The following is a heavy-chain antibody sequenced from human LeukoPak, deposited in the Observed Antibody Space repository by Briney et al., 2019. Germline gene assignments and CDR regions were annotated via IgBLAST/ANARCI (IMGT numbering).Heavy chain of an antibody. V-gene: IGHV4-34*01. Sequence: SETLSLTCAVYGGSFSGYYWSWIRQPPGKGLEWIGEINHSGSTNYNPSLKSRVTISVDTSKNQFSLKLSSVTAADTAVYYCARGQRLRTYYYYGMDVWGQGTTVTVSS. J-gene: IGHJ6*02. D-gene: IGHD4-17*01. CDR2: INHSGST. CDR1: GGSFSGYY. CDR3: ARGQRLRTYYYYGMDV.